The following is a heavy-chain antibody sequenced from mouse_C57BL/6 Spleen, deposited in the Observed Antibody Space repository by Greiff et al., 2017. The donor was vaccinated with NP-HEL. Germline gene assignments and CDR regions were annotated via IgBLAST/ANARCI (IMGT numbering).Heavy chain of an antibody. CDR3: ARKGAYYSNYDAMDY. D-gene: IGHD2-5*01. Sequence: QVQLQQSGPELVKPGASVKISCKASGYTFTDYYINWVKQRPGQGLEWIGWIFPGSGSTYYNEKFKGKATLTVDKSSSTAYMLLSSLTSEDSAVYFCARKGAYYSNYDAMDYWGQGTSVTVSS. V-gene: IGHV1-75*01. CDR2: IFPGSGST. CDR1: GYTFTDYY. J-gene: IGHJ4*01.